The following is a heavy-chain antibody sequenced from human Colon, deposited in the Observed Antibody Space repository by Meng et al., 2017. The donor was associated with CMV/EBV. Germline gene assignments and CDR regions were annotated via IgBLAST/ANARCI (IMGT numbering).Heavy chain of an antibody. J-gene: IGHJ6*02. CDR1: YTFTSYD. V-gene: IGHV1-8*03. D-gene: IGHD3-3*01. CDR3: ARGVSGYIDYYYYGMDV. Sequence: YTFTSYDSNWVRQATGQGLEWMGWMNPNSGNTGYAQKFQGRVTITRNTSISTAYMELSSLRSEDTAVYYCARGVSGYIDYYYYGMDVWGQGTTVTVSS. CDR2: MNPNSGNT.